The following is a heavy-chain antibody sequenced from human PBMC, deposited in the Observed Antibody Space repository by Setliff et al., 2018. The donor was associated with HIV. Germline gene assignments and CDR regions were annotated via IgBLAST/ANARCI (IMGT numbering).Heavy chain of an antibody. Sequence: KPSETLSLTCTVSGGSIWNYYWSWIRQPPGKELEWIGTIYYSGSTYYNPSLKSRVTISTDTSKNQFSLKVRSVTAADTAVYYCARRGAYYDILTGYRSHYFDYWGQGTLVTVSS. D-gene: IGHD3-9*01. CDR3: ARRGAYYDILTGYRSHYFDY. CDR1: GGSIWNYY. J-gene: IGHJ4*02. V-gene: IGHV4-39*01. CDR2: IYYSGST.